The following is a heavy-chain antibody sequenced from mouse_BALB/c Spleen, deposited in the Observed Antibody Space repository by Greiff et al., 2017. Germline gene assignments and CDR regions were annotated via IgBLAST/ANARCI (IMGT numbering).Heavy chain of an antibody. J-gene: IGHJ4*01. V-gene: IGHV5-6-5*01. Sequence: EVKLVESGGGLVKPGGSLKLSCAASGFTFSSYAMSWVRQTPEKRLEWVASISSGGSTYYPDSVKGRCTISRDNARNILYLQMSSLRSEDTAMYYCAREGLLEYYAMDYWGQGTSVTVSS. CDR2: ISSGGST. CDR1: GFTFSSYA. D-gene: IGHD2-10*01. CDR3: AREGLLEYYAMDY.